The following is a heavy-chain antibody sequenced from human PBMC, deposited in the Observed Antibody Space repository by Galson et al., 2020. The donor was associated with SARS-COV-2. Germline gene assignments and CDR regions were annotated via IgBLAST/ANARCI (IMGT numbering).Heavy chain of an antibody. J-gene: IGHJ4*02. CDR1: GYTFTGYY. V-gene: IGHV1-2*02. Sequence: ASVKVSCKASGYTFTGYYMHWVRQAPGQGLEWMGWINPNSGGTNYAQKFQGRVTMTRDTSISTAYMELSRLRSDDTAVYYCARDWGLWFAFDYWGQGTLVTVSS. D-gene: IGHD3-10*01. CDR3: ARDWGLWFAFDY. CDR2: INPNSGGT.